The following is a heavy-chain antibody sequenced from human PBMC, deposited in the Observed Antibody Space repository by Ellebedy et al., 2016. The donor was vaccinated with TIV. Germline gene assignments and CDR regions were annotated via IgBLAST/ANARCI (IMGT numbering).Heavy chain of an antibody. Sequence: AASVKVSCKASGYTFTSYFMHWVRQAPGQGLEWMGIIKPSVGSTTYAQKLQGRVTMTRDTSTSTVYMELSSRRSEDTAVYYCARARSSGWLHTPDYWGQGTLVTVSS. CDR3: ARARSSGWLHTPDY. J-gene: IGHJ4*02. V-gene: IGHV1-46*04. D-gene: IGHD6-19*01. CDR1: GYTFTSYF. CDR2: IKPSVGST.